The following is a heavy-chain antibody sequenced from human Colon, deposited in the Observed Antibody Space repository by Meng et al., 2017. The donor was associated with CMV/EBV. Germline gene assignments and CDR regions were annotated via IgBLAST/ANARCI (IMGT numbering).Heavy chain of an antibody. Sequence: ASVKVSCKGSNYTFTNYGIAWVRQAPGQGLEWMGWISAYNGETKYEEKLQDRVTMTTDTSTSTAYMELRSLRSDDTAVYYCVAARSGYYAHFDYWGQGTLVTVSS. V-gene: IGHV1-18*01. D-gene: IGHD3-3*01. J-gene: IGHJ4*02. CDR3: VAARSGYYAHFDY. CDR1: NYTFTNYG. CDR2: ISAYNGET.